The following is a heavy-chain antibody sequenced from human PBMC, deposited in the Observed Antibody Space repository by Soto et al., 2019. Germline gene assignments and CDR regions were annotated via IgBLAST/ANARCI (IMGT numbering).Heavy chain of an antibody. V-gene: IGHV1-69*01. Sequence: QVQLVQSGAEVKKPGSSVKVSCKASGGTFSSYAISWVRQAPGQGLEWMGGIIPIFGTANYAQKFQGRVTITEDDSTVTAYMERSSLRSEDTAVYYCARMGPGQQLFLGYWGQGTLVTFSS. CDR1: GGTFSSYA. CDR2: IIPIFGTA. D-gene: IGHD6-13*01. CDR3: ARMGPGQQLFLGY. J-gene: IGHJ4*02.